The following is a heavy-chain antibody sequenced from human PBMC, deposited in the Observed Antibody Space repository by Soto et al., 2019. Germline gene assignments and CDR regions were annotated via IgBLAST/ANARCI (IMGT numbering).Heavy chain of an antibody. Sequence: EVQLVESGGGLVQPGGSLRISCATSGFTFSDYELSWVRQAPGKGLEWISYISSSSTIYYADSVKGRFTVSRDNAQNSLYLQMDSLRVEDTAVYYCARRFLITNWHPPFDYWGQGTLVTVSS. J-gene: IGHJ4*02. V-gene: IGHV3-48*03. D-gene: IGHD1-1*01. CDR1: GFTFSDYE. CDR3: ARRFLITNWHPPFDY. CDR2: ISSSSTI.